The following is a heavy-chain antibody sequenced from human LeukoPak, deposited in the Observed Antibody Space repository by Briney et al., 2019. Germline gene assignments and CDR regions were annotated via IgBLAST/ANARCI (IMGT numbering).Heavy chain of an antibody. CDR3: AREGYYGDYGDY. CDR1: GYTFTSYG. D-gene: IGHD4-17*01. J-gene: IGHJ4*02. Sequence: GASVKVSCKASGYTFTSYGIRWVREAPGQGLEWMGWISAYNGNTNYAQKLQGRVTMTTDISTSTAYMELRSLRSDDTAVYYCAREGYYGDYGDYWGQGTLVTVSS. CDR2: ISAYNGNT. V-gene: IGHV1-18*01.